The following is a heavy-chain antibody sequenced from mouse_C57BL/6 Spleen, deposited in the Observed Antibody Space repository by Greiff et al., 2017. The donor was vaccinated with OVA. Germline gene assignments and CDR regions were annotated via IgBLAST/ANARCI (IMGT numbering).Heavy chain of an antibody. J-gene: IGHJ1*03. Sequence: EVKVVESGGGLVQPGESLKLSCESNEYEFPSHDMSWVRKTPEKRLELVAAINSDGGSTYYPDTMERRFIISRDNTKKTLYLQRSSLRSEDTALYYGARQGNSSGFWYFDVWGTGTTVTVSS. CDR3: ARQGNSSGFWYFDV. V-gene: IGHV5-2*01. D-gene: IGHD3-2*02. CDR1: EYEFPSHD. CDR2: INSDGGST.